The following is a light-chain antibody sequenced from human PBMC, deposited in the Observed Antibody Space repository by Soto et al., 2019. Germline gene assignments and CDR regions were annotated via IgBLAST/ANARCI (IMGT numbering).Light chain of an antibody. CDR1: QRFSGH. CDR2: DAS. CDR3: QQRSKWLT. J-gene: IGKJ1*01. V-gene: IGKV3-11*01. Sequence: EIVLTQSPDTLSLSPGERATLSCRASQRFSGHLAWYQQKPGQAPRLLIYDASKRATGIPARFSGSGFGTDYTLTISSLESEDFAVYYCQQRSKWLTFGQGTKVEIK.